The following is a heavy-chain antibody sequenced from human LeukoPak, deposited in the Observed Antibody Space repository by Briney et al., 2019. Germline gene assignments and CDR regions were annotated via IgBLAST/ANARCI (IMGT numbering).Heavy chain of an antibody. V-gene: IGHV4-59*12. CDR2: IYYSGYT. D-gene: IGHD3-10*01. CDR1: GGSISSYY. J-gene: IGHJ6*03. CDR3: ARTTMVRGTYYMDV. Sequence: SETLSLTCTVSGGSISSYYWSWIRQPPGKGLEWIGYIYYSGYTNYNPSLKSRVTISVDTSKNQFSPKMRSVTAADTAVYYCARTTMVRGTYYMDVWGKGTTVTISS.